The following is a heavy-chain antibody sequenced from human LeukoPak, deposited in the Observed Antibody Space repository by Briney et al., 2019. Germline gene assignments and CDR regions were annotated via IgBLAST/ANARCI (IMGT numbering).Heavy chain of an antibody. J-gene: IGHJ4*02. CDR2: IYHSGST. V-gene: IGHV4-38-2*01. CDR3: ARSLDDFWSGYYPIDY. Sequence: PSETLSLTCAVSGYSISSGYYWGWIRQPPGKGLGWIGWIYHSGSTYYNPSLKSRVTISVDTSKNQFSLKLSSVAAADTAVYYCARSLDDFWSGYYPIDYWGQGTLVTVSS. CDR1: GYSISSGYY. D-gene: IGHD3-3*01.